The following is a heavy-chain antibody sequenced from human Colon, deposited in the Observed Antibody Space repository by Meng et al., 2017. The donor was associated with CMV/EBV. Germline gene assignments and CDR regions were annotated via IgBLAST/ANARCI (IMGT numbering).Heavy chain of an antibody. J-gene: IGHJ6*02. CDR3: ARETRRRDGDYYYAMDV. CDR2: ISAYNGNT. CDR1: GYTFTSYG. V-gene: IGHV1-18*01. D-gene: IGHD3-16*01. Sequence: ASVTVSCKASGYTFTSYGISWVRQAPGQGLEWMGWISAYNGNTYHAQKFQGRVTMTTDTSTNTAYTELRSLRSDDTAVYYCARETRRRDGDYYYAMDVWGQGTTVTVSS.